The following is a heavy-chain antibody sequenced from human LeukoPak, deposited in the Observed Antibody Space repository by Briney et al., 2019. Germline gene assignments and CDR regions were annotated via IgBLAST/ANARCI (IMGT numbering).Heavy chain of an antibody. CDR3: ARDWSSSSHYYYYMDV. D-gene: IGHD6-6*01. CDR2: ISAYNGNT. CDR1: GYTFTSYG. V-gene: IGHV1-18*01. J-gene: IGHJ6*03. Sequence: ASVKVSCKASGYTFTSYGISWVRQAPGQGLEWMGWISAYNGNTNYAQKLQGRVTMTRDTSTSTVYMELSSLRSEDTAVYYCARDWSSSSHYYYYMDVWGKGTTVTVSS.